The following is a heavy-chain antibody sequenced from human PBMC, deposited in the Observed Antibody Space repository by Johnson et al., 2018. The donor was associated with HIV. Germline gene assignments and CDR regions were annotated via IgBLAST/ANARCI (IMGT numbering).Heavy chain of an antibody. J-gene: IGHJ3*02. Sequence: KGLEWVAVISYDGSNKYYANSVKGRFTISRDNSKDTLYLQMNSLRADDTAVYYCEKDGAFDIWGQGTLVTVSS. CDR2: ISYDGSNK. V-gene: IGHV3-30*18. CDR3: EKDGAFDI.